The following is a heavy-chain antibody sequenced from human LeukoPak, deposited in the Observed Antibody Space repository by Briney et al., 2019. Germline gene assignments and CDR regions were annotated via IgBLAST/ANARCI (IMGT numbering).Heavy chain of an antibody. D-gene: IGHD5/OR15-5a*01. Sequence: SETLSLTCTVSGGSISGYCWGWIRQPPGKGLEWIGYIYYGGSTNYNPSLKSRVTISVDTSKNQFSLNLSSVTAADTAVYYCARSTVRDYYYGMDVWGQGTTVTVSS. J-gene: IGHJ6*02. V-gene: IGHV4-59*08. CDR2: IYYGGST. CDR1: GGSISGYC. CDR3: ARSTVRDYYYGMDV.